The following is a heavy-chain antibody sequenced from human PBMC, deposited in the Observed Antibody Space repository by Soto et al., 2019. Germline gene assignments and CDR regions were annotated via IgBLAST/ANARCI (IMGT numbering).Heavy chain of an antibody. Sequence: QVQLQESGPGLVKPSGTLSLTCAVSGDSISNSFWWSWVRQPPEKGLEWIGEIYHSGSTSYNPSLKSRVTISEDKSRNQFSLKLPSVTAADTALYFCVRKPWQRDYYFDYWGQGTLVTVSS. V-gene: IGHV4-4*02. J-gene: IGHJ4*02. CDR2: IYHSGST. CDR1: GDSISNSFW. CDR3: VRKPWQRDYYFDY.